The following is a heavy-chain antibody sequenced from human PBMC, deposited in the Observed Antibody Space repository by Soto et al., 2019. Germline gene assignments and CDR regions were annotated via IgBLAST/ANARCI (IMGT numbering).Heavy chain of an antibody. Sequence: GGSLRLSCAASGFTLSGYAMDWVRQAPGKGLEYVSGISTNGVGTYYANSVQGRFTISRDNSKNTVYLQMGSLRPEDMAVYYCAGRARPDFYYMDVWGKGTTVTVSS. D-gene: IGHD6-6*01. CDR3: AGRARPDFYYMDV. CDR1: GFTLSGYA. J-gene: IGHJ6*03. CDR2: ISTNGVGT. V-gene: IGHV3-64*01.